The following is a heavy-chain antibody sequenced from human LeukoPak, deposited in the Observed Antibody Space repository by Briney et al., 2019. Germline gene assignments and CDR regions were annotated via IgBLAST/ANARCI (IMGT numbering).Heavy chain of an antibody. CDR2: IYYSGST. CDR3: ARGFRGDNFHY. V-gene: IGHV4-39*01. Sequence: PSETLSLTCTVSGGSISSSSYYWGWIRQPPGKGLEWIGSIYYSGSTYYNPSLKSRVTISVDTSKNQFSLKLSSVTAADTAVYFCARGFRGDNFHYWGQGTLVTVSS. D-gene: IGHD7-27*01. CDR1: GGSISSSSYY. J-gene: IGHJ4*02.